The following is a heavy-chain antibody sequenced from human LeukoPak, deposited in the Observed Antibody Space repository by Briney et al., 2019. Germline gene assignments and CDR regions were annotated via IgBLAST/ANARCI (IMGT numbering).Heavy chain of an antibody. CDR3: ARGLEWFGEFYYGMDV. CDR2: IIPIFGTA. CDR1: GGTFSSYA. V-gene: IGHV1-69*01. Sequence: SVKVSCKASGGTFSSYAISWVRQAPGQGLEWMGGIIPIFGTANYAQKFQGRVTITADDSTSTAYMELRSLSSEDTAVYYCARGLEWFGEFYYGMDVWGKGPTVTVSS. D-gene: IGHD3-10*01. J-gene: IGHJ6*04.